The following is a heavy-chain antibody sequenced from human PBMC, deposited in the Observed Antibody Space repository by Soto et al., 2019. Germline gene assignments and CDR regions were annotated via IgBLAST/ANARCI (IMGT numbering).Heavy chain of an antibody. CDR3: AKDLQPLRPDYFDY. V-gene: IGHV3-21*04. CDR1: EITFSSYI. CDR2: ISSSSSYI. D-gene: IGHD2-2*01. Sequence: LILCWSASEITFSSYIIEWVRQAPGKGLEWVSSISSSSSYIYYADSVKGRFTISRDNAKNSLYLQMNSLRAEDTAVYYCAKDLQPLRPDYFDYWGQGTLVTVSS. J-gene: IGHJ4*02.